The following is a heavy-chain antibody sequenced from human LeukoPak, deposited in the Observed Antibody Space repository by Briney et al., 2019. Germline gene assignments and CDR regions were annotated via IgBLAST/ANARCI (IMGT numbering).Heavy chain of an antibody. CDR3: ARVVYGSGSYYVAY. CDR2: IYYSGST. CDR1: GGSISTYY. D-gene: IGHD3-10*01. V-gene: IGHV4-59*01. J-gene: IGHJ4*02. Sequence: SETLSLTCSVSGGSISTYYWNWIRQPPGKGLEWIGHIYYSGSTNSNPSLKSRVSMSVDTSKNQFSLNLNSVTAADTAVYYCARVVYGSGSYYVAYWGQGTLVTVSS.